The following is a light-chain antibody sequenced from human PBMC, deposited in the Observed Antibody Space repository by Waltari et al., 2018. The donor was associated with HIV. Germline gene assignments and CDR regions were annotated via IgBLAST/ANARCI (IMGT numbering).Light chain of an antibody. V-gene: IGKV3-15*01. CDR1: QSVSSN. J-gene: IGKJ2*01. Sequence: EIVMTQSPATLSVSPGERATLSCRASQSVSSNLAWYQQKPGQAPRLLISGASTRVTGIPARFSGSGSGTEFTLTISSLQSEDFAVYYCQHYNNWPPMYTFGQGTKLEIK. CDR2: GAS. CDR3: QHYNNWPPMYT.